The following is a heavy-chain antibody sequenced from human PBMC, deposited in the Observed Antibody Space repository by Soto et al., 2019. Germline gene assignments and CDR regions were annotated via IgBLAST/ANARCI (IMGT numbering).Heavy chain of an antibody. CDR2: ISAYNGNT. Sequence: ASVKVSCKASGYTFTSYGISWVRQAPGQGLEWMGWISAYNGNTNYAQKLQGRVTMTTDTSTSTAYMELRSLRSDDTAVYYCARDAGNYDFWSGPYYYGMDVWGQGTTVTVSS. D-gene: IGHD3-3*01. J-gene: IGHJ6*02. CDR1: GYTFTSYG. CDR3: ARDAGNYDFWSGPYYYGMDV. V-gene: IGHV1-18*01.